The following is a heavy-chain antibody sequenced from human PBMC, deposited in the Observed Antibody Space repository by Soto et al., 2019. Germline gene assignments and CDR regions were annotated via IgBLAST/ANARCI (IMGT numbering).Heavy chain of an antibody. V-gene: IGHV1-18*01. CDR1: GYTFTSYG. J-gene: IGHJ4*02. Sequence: QVQLVQSGAEVKKPGASVKVSCKASGYTFTSYGISWVRQAPGQGLEWMGWISAYNGNTNYAQKLQGRVTMTTDTSTSTAYMELRSLRSDDTAVYYCARDPYYFWSGYHQSYFDYWGQGTLVTVSS. D-gene: IGHD3-3*01. CDR3: ARDPYYFWSGYHQSYFDY. CDR2: ISAYNGNT.